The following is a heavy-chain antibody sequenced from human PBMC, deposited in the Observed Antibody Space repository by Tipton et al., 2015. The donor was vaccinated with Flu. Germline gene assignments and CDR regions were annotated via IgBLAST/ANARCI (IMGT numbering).Heavy chain of an antibody. D-gene: IGHD4-17*01. J-gene: IGHJ4*02. CDR3: ARGRRYGDYIFDY. Sequence: SLRLSCAASGFTFSSYSMDWVRQAPGKGLEWVSSISSSSSYIYYAESVKGRFTISRDNAKNSLYLQMNNLRAEDTAVYYCARGRRYGDYIFDYWGQGTLVTVSS. CDR1: GFTFSSYS. CDR2: ISSSSSYI. V-gene: IGHV3-21*01.